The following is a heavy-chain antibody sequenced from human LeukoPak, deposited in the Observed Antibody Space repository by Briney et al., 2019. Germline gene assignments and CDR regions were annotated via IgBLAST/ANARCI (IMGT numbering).Heavy chain of an antibody. CDR2: ISWDGGST. V-gene: IGHV3-43D*03. D-gene: IGHD2-8*01. Sequence: GGSLRLSCAASGFTFDDYAMHWVRQAPGKSLEWVSLISWDGGSTYYADSVKGRFTISRDNSKNSLYLQMNSLRAEDTALYYCAKQASGVSHYYMDVWGKGTTVTVSS. CDR3: AKQASGVSHYYMDV. CDR1: GFTFDDYA. J-gene: IGHJ6*03.